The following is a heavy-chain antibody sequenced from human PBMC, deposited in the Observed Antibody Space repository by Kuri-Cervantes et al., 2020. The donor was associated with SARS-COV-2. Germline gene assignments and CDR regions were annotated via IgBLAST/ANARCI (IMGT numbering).Heavy chain of an antibody. CDR2: IWYDGKNE. CDR1: GFSLTNYA. V-gene: IGHV3-33*08. CDR3: ATGAANSYMDV. Sequence: GESLKISCGASGFSLTNYAIHWVRQAPGKGLEWVSGIWYDGKNEYYAGSVKGRFNISRDTSKNTVSLHMNSLRAEDTAMYYCATGAANSYMDVWGRGTTVTVSS. J-gene: IGHJ6*03. D-gene: IGHD3-10*01.